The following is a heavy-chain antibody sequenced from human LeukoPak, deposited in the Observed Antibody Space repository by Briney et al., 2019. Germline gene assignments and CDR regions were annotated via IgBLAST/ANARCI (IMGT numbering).Heavy chain of an antibody. CDR3: ARCGSLPAAIKY. Sequence: GGSLRLSCAASGFTFSSYGMHWVRQAPGKGLEWVAFIRYDGSNKYYADSVKGRFTISRDNSKNTLYLQMNSLRAEDTAVYYCARCGSLPAAIKYWGQGTLVTVSS. D-gene: IGHD2-2*01. CDR1: GFTFSSYG. J-gene: IGHJ4*02. CDR2: IRYDGSNK. V-gene: IGHV3-30*02.